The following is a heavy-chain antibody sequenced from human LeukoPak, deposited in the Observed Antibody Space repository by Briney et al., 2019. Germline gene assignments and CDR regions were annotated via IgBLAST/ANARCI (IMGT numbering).Heavy chain of an antibody. CDR1: GGSISSYY. J-gene: IGHJ4*02. V-gene: IGHV4-59*08. Sequence: SETLSLTCTVSGGSISSYYWSWIRQPPGKGLEWIGYIYYSGSTNYNPSLKSRVTISVDTSKNQFSLKLSSVTAADTAVYYCAGEMATISYYFDYWGQGTLVTVSS. CDR2: IYYSGST. D-gene: IGHD5-24*01. CDR3: AGEMATISYYFDY.